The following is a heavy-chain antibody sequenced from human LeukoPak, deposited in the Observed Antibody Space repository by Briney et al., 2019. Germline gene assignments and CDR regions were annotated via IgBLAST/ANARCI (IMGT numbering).Heavy chain of an antibody. CDR1: GFTFSDYK. CDR3: ARSGNFDY. J-gene: IGHJ4*02. Sequence: GGSLRLSCAASGFTFSDYKMNWVCQAPGKGLEWVSYISIGSSTIYYADSVRGRFTISRDNAKNSLYLQMNSLRDEDTAVYYCARSGNFDYWGQGTLVTVSS. CDR2: ISIGSSTI. V-gene: IGHV3-48*02. D-gene: IGHD1-26*01.